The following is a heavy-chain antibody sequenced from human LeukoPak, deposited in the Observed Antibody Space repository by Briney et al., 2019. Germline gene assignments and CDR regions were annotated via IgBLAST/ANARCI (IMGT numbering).Heavy chain of an antibody. CDR3: ARGYSNSLEY. CDR1: GGSFSGYY. Sequence: SETLSLTCAVYGGSFSGYYWSWIRQPPGKGLEWIGEINHSGSTNYNPSLKSRVTISVDTSKNQFSLKLSSVTAADTAVYYCARGYSNSLEYWGQGTLVTVSS. D-gene: IGHD6-13*01. J-gene: IGHJ4*02. CDR2: INHSGST. V-gene: IGHV4-34*01.